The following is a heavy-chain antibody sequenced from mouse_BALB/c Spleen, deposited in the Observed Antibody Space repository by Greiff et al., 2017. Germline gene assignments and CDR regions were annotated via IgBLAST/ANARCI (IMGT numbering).Heavy chain of an antibody. V-gene: IGHV14-3*02. Sequence: EVQLVESGAELVKPGASVKLSCTASGFNIKDTYMHWVKQRPEQGLEWIGRIDPANGNTKYDPKFQGKATITADTSSNTAYLQLSSLTSEDTAVYYCASPHYYGSSAWFAYWGQGTLVTVSA. CDR2: IDPANGNT. J-gene: IGHJ3*01. CDR1: GFNIKDTY. CDR3: ASPHYYGSSAWFAY. D-gene: IGHD1-1*01.